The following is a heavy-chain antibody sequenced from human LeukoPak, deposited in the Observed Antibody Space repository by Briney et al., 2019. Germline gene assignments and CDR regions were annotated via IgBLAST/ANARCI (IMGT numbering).Heavy chain of an antibody. CDR2: IYYSGST. D-gene: IGHD4-17*01. Sequence: SETLSLTCTVSGGSISSYYWSWIRQPPGKGLEWIGYIYYSGSTNYNPSLRSRVTISVDTSKNQFSLKLSSVTAADTAVYYCARGPYGKLDYWGQGTLVTVSS. V-gene: IGHV4-59*01. CDR1: GGSISSYY. CDR3: ARGPYGKLDY. J-gene: IGHJ4*02.